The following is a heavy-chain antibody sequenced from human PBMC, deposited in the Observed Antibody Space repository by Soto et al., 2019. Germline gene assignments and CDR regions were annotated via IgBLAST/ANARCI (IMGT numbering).Heavy chain of an antibody. V-gene: IGHV3-21*01. Sequence: EVQLVESGGGLVKPGGSLRLSCAASGFTFSSYSMNWVRQAPGKGLEWVSSIHSSASYIYYADSVKGRFTISRDNAKNSLYLQMNSLRAEDTAMYYCARDGGGMTPVTTADCWGQGTLVTVSS. CDR1: GFTFSSYS. CDR3: ARDGGGMTPVTTADC. CDR2: IHSSASYI. D-gene: IGHD4-17*01. J-gene: IGHJ4*02.